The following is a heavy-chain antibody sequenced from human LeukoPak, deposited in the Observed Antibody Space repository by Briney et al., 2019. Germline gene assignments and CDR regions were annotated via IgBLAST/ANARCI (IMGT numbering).Heavy chain of an antibody. D-gene: IGHD3-22*01. CDR1: GYTFTSYG. Sequence: ASVKVSCKAPGYTFTSYGISWVRQAPGQGLEWMGWISAYNGNTNYAQKLQGRVTMTTDTSTSTAYMELRSLRSDDTAVYYCARGLPNYYDSSGYDYWGQGTLVTVSS. J-gene: IGHJ4*02. V-gene: IGHV1-18*01. CDR3: ARGLPNYYDSSGYDY. CDR2: ISAYNGNT.